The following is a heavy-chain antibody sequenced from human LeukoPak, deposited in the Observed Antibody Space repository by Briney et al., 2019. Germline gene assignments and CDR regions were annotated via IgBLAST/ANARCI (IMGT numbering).Heavy chain of an antibody. J-gene: IGHJ6*02. CDR1: GFTFSSYW. Sequence: GGSLRLSCAASGFTFSSYWMSWVRQAPGKGLEWVANIKQDGSEKYYVDSVKGRFTISRDNAKNSLYLQMNSLRAEDTAVYYCARALYDFWSGYTPYYYYYGMDVWGQGTTVTVSS. D-gene: IGHD3-3*01. V-gene: IGHV3-7*03. CDR2: IKQDGSEK. CDR3: ARALYDFWSGYTPYYYYYGMDV.